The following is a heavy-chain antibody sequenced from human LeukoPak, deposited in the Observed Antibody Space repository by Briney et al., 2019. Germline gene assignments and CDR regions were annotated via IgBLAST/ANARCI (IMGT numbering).Heavy chain of an antibody. D-gene: IGHD1-7*01. CDR1: GFTFSNYW. Sequence: GGSLRLSCAASGFTFSNYWMSWVRQAPGKGLEWVANIKEDGSDKNYVDSVRGRFTISRDNAKNALYLQMNSLRAEDTAVYYCGREIPGGTTSLDCWGQGTVVTVSS. J-gene: IGHJ4*02. CDR2: IKEDGSDK. CDR3: GREIPGGTTSLDC. V-gene: IGHV3-7*04.